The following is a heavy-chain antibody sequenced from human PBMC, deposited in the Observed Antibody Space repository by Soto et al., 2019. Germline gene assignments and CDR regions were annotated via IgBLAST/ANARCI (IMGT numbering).Heavy chain of an antibody. CDR1: GYSFTSYW. Sequence: GESLKISCKGSGYSFTSYWIAWVRQMPGKGLEWMGIIYPGDSDTRYSPSFQGQVTISADKSISTAYLQWSSLKASDTAMYYCPRHKAFSGHSTYGFEIWGQGTMVTVSS. CDR3: PRHKAFSGHSTYGFEI. CDR2: IYPGDSDT. V-gene: IGHV5-51*01. D-gene: IGHD3-22*01. J-gene: IGHJ3*02.